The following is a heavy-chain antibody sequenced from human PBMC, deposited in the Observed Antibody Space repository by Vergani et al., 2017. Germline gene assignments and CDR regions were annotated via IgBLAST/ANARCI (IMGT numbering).Heavy chain of an antibody. J-gene: IGHJ4*02. D-gene: IGHD4-17*01. CDR2: ISGSGGST. CDR1: GFTFSSYA. Sequence: EVQLLESGGGLVQPGGSLRLSCAASGFTFSSYAMSWVRQAPGKGLEWVSAISGSGGSTYYADSVKGRFTISRDNSKNTLYLQMNSLRAEETAVDYCAKDKLRPRDYGDYVAFDYWGQGTLVTVSS. CDR3: AKDKLRPRDYGDYVAFDY. V-gene: IGHV3-23*01.